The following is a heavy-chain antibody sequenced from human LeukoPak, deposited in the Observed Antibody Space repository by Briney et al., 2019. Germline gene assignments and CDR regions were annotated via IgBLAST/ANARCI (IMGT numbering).Heavy chain of an antibody. CDR3: ARGIDEGLYLYY. CDR1: GFPFAPFW. V-gene: IGHV3-7*04. J-gene: IGHJ4*02. CDR2: MNRDGSEV. Sequence: PGGSLRLSCAASGFPFAPFWMTWVRQAPGKGPEFVATMNRDGSEVAYGDSVRDRFTISRDNAKNSLYLQMYSLRAEDTAVYYCARGIDEGLYLYYWGQGALVTVSS. D-gene: IGHD3-16*02.